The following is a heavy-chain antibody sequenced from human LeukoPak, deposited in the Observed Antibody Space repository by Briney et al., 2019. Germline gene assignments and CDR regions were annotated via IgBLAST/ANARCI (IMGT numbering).Heavy chain of an antibody. V-gene: IGHV3-23*01. Sequence: GGSLRLSCAASGFTFSSFAMTWVRQAPGKGLEWVSSISGSGGSTYYADSVQGRFTISRDNSKNTLYLQMNSLRAEDTAVYYCAKYLGSGTSFDDWGQGILVTVSS. CDR1: GFTFSSFA. J-gene: IGHJ4*02. CDR2: ISGSGGST. D-gene: IGHD3-10*01. CDR3: AKYLGSGTSFDD.